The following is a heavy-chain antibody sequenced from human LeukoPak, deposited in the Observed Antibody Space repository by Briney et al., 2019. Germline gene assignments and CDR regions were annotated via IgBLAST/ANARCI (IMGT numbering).Heavy chain of an antibody. CDR3: ARSNYYDSSGYYPDAFDI. J-gene: IGHJ3*02. Sequence: ASVKVSCKASGYSFTSYYIHWVRLAPGQGLEWMGVINPSGGSTRYAQKFQDRVTMTRDMSTSTVYMELSSLRSEDTAVYYCARSNYYDSSGYYPDAFDIWGQGTMVTVSS. CDR1: GYSFTSYY. CDR2: INPSGGST. D-gene: IGHD3-22*01. V-gene: IGHV1-46*01.